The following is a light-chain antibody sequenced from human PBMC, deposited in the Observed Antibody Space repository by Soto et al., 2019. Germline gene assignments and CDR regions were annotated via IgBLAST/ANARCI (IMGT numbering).Light chain of an antibody. CDR2: EGS. V-gene: IGLV2-23*01. CDR3: CSYAGSSTSFV. Sequence: QSALTQPASVSGSPGQSITISCTGTSSDVGSYNLVSWYKQHPGKAPKLMIYEGSKRPSGVSNRFSGSKSGNTATLTISGRQAENEADYYCCSYAGSSTSFVFGTGTKLTVL. CDR1: SSDVGSYNL. J-gene: IGLJ1*01.